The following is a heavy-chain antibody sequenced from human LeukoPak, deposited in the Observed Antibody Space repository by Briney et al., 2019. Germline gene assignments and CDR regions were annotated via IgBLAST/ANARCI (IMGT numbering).Heavy chain of an antibody. J-gene: IGHJ4*02. CDR2: ISTNGGST. V-gene: IGHV3-64D*09. Sequence: AGGSLRLSCSASGFTFSSFAMRWVRQAPGKGLEYVSGISTNGGSTTYEDSVKGRFTISRDNSKNTLYLQMSSLRAEDTAVYYCARGHSSSPNYFDYWGQGSLVTVSS. CDR1: GFTFSSFA. D-gene: IGHD6-6*01. CDR3: ARGHSSSPNYFDY.